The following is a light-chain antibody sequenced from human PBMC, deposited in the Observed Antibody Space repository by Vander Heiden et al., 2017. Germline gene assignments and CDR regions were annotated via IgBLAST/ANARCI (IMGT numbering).Light chain of an antibody. CDR2: AAS. CDR3: QQSNSFPVT. Sequence: DIQMTQSPSSVSASVGDRVTLTCRASQGISRWLAWYQHKPGKAPKLLIYAASSLQSGVPSRFSGSGSGTDFTLTISILHPEDFATYYCQQSNSFPVTFGQGTRLEIK. J-gene: IGKJ5*01. V-gene: IGKV1-12*01. CDR1: QGISRW.